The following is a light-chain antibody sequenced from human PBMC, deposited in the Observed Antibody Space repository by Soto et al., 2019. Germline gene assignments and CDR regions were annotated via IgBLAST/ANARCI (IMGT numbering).Light chain of an antibody. Sequence: EIVLTQSPGTLSVSPGERATLSCRASQSVSSNLAWYQQKPGQAPRLLIYGASTRATGIPDSFIGCESGTDFTLTISRLEPEDFAMYYCQHYGSSPQTFGQGTKVDIK. CDR3: QHYGSSPQT. V-gene: IGKV3-20*01. CDR2: GAS. J-gene: IGKJ1*01. CDR1: QSVSSN.